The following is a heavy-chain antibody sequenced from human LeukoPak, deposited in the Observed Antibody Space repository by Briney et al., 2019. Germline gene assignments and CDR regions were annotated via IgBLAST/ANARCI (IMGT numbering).Heavy chain of an antibody. CDR2: ISHIGRT. J-gene: IGHJ6*03. CDR1: GDSFSCHY. V-gene: IGHV4-59*11. CDR3: ARQEREYSSFSDYYYYMDV. Sequence: SETLSLTCAVSGDSFSCHYWTWIRQSPGTGLEWIGYISHIGRTNYNPSLKSRVTISIDTSKNQFSLKLRSVTAADTAVYYCARQEREYSSFSDYYYYMDVWGKGTTVTVSS. D-gene: IGHD6-6*01.